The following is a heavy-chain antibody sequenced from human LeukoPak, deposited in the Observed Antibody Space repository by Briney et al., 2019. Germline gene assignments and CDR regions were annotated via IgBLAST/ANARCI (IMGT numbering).Heavy chain of an antibody. CDR3: ARAYYYDSSGYYFGNAFDI. V-gene: IGHV4-39*01. J-gene: IGHJ3*02. D-gene: IGHD3-22*01. CDR1: GGSISSSSYY. Sequence: SETLSLTCTVSGGSISSSSYYWGWIRQPPGKGLGWIGSIYYSGSTYYNPSLKSRVTISVDTSKNQFSLKLSSVTAADTAVYYCARAYYYDSSGYYFGNAFDIWGQGTMVTVSS. CDR2: IYYSGST.